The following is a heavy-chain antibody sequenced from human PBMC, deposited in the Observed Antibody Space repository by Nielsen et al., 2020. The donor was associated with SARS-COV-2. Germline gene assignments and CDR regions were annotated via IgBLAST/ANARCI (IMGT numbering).Heavy chain of an antibody. J-gene: IGHJ4*02. CDR2: IYYSGST. Sequence: GSLRLSCTVSGGSISSYYWSWIRQPPGKGLEWIGYIYYSGSTNYNPSLKSRVTTSVDTSKNQFSLKLSSVTAADTAVYYCARAGSGIFDYWGQGTLVTVSS. CDR1: GGSISSYY. D-gene: IGHD3-10*01. CDR3: ARAGSGIFDY. V-gene: IGHV4-59*01.